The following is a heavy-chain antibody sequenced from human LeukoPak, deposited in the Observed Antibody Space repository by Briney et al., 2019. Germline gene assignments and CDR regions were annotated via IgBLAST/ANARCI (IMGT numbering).Heavy chain of an antibody. J-gene: IGHJ4*02. Sequence: PGGSLRLSCVASGLTFSTYWMSWVRQAPGKGLEWVANIKEDGSEKYYVDSVKGRFTISRDNAKNSLYLQMNNLRAEDTAVYYCACGSGSYYSPGRYFDYWGQGTLVTVSS. V-gene: IGHV3-7*01. CDR3: ACGSGSYYSPGRYFDY. CDR1: GLTFSTYW. D-gene: IGHD3-10*01. CDR2: IKEDGSEK.